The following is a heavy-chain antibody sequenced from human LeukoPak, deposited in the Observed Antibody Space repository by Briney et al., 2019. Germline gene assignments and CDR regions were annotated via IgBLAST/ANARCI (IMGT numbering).Heavy chain of an antibody. CDR1: GGSISSFY. J-gene: IGHJ4*02. CDR2: ISDSGST. D-gene: IGHD5-24*01. V-gene: IGHV4-59*01. CDR3: ARGPRWLQLFDY. Sequence: PPETLSLTCTVSGGSISSFYWSWIRQPPGKGLKWVGYISDSGSTNYNPSLKSRVTISVDTSKNQFSLKVSAVTAADTAMYYCARGPRWLQLFDYWGQGTLVTVSS.